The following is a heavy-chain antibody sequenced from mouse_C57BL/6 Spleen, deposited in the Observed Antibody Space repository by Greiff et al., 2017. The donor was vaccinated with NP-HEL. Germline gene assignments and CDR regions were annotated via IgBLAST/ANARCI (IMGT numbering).Heavy chain of an antibody. J-gene: IGHJ4*01. Sequence: EVQLQQSGPELVKPGASVKIPCKASGYTFTDYNMDWVKQSHGKSLEWIGDINPNNGGTIYNQKFKGKATLTVDKSSSTAYMELRSLTSEDTAVYYCARSGDGYPHYYAMDYWGQGTSVTVSS. D-gene: IGHD2-3*01. CDR1: GYTFTDYN. V-gene: IGHV1-18*01. CDR2: INPNNGGT. CDR3: ARSGDGYPHYYAMDY.